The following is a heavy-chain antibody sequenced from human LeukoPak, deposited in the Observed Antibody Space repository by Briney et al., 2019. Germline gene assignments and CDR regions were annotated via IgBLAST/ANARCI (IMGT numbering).Heavy chain of an antibody. Sequence: GGSLRLSCAASGFTFSSYWMSWVRQAPGKGLEWVANIKQDGSEKYYVDSVKGRFTISRDNAKNSLYLQMNSLRAEDTAVYYCARDLTVTAMIKPLDFWGQGTLVTVSS. J-gene: IGHJ4*02. CDR2: IKQDGSEK. CDR1: GFTFSSYW. CDR3: ARDLTVTAMIKPLDF. V-gene: IGHV3-7*01. D-gene: IGHD5-18*01.